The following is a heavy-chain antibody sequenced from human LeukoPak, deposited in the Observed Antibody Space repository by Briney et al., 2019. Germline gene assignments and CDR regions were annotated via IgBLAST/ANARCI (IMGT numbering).Heavy chain of an antibody. Sequence: GASVKVSCKASGYTFTNYGITWVRQAPGQGLEWMGWISAYNGDTNYAQRFQGRITMTTDTSTTTAYMELRSLRSDDTAAYYCATLGDVLRLFPLISLDGMDVWGQGTTVTVSS. CDR3: ATLGDVLRLFPLISLDGMDV. D-gene: IGHD3-3*01. J-gene: IGHJ6*02. CDR2: ISAYNGDT. V-gene: IGHV1-18*01. CDR1: GYTFTNYG.